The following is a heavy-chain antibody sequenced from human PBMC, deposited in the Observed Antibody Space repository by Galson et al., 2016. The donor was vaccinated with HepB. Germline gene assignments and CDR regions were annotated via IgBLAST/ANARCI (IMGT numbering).Heavy chain of an antibody. V-gene: IGHV3-13*01. D-gene: IGHD3-10*01. CDR3: VRNYGSGSHLFYGIDV. CDR1: GFIFSTYD. J-gene: IGHJ5*02. Sequence: SLRLSCAASGFIFSTYDMHWVRQPTGTGLEWVSGINIAGEAYYSGSVKGRFSISRENGKNSFYLQMNSLTAGDTGVYYCVRNYGSGSHLFYGIDVWGQGTLVTVSS. CDR2: INIAGEA.